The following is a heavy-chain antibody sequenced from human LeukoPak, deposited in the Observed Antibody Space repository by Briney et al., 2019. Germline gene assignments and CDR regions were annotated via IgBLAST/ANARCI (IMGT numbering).Heavy chain of an antibody. D-gene: IGHD5-18*01. CDR2: IKQDGSEK. CDR1: GFTLSSNW. CDR3: ARDTGGGYSCYDC. V-gene: IGHV3-7*01. J-gene: IGHJ4*02. Sequence: GGSLRLSCAASGFTLSSNWMNWVRQAPGKGLEWVAIIKQDGSEKYYVDSVKGRFTISRDNAKNSLYLQMNSLRAEDTAVYYCARDTGGGYSCYDCWGQGTLVTVSS.